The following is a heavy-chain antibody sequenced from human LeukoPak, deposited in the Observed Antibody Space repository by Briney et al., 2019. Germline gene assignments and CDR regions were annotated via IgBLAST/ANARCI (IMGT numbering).Heavy chain of an antibody. Sequence: SETLSLTCTVSSGSISSSSYYWGWIRQPPGKGLEWIGSIYYSGSTYYNPSLKSRVTISVDTSKNQFSLNLSSVTAADTAMYYCARLYYDSSGYYQICYFDYWGQGTLVTVSS. V-gene: IGHV4-39*01. CDR3: ARLYYDSSGYYQICYFDY. CDR2: IYYSGST. D-gene: IGHD3-22*01. CDR1: SGSISSSSYY. J-gene: IGHJ4*02.